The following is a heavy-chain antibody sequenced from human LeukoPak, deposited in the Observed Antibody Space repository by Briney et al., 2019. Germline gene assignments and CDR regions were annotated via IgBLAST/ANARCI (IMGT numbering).Heavy chain of an antibody. J-gene: IGHJ3*02. Sequence: GASVNVSCKASGSTFSGYYIHWVRQAPGQGLEWMGWINPNSWCTNSAQKCQARVTMTRDTSINTAYMELRRLRSDHTAVYYCARDFLHVYYYDSSGYVRGAFDIWGQGTMVTVSS. D-gene: IGHD3-22*01. CDR3: ARDFLHVYYYDSSGYVRGAFDI. V-gene: IGHV1-2*02. CDR1: GSTFSGYY. CDR2: INPNSWCT.